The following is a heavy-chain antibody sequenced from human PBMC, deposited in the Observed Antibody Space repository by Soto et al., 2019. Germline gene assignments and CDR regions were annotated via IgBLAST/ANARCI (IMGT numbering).Heavy chain of an antibody. CDR3: ARDLDVTAFGYHYGMDF. CDR2: IYHSGST. J-gene: IGHJ6*02. V-gene: IGHV4-4*02. CDR1: GGSISSSNW. Sequence: SETLSLTCAVSGGSISSSNWWSWVRQPPGKGLEWIGEIYHSGSTNYNPSLKSRVTISVDKSKNQFSLKLSSVTAADTAVYYCARDLDVTAFGYHYGMDFWGQGTTVTVSS. D-gene: IGHD5-18*01.